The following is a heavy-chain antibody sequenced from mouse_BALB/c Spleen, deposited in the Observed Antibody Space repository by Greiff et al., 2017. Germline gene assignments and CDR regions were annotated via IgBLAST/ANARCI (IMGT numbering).Heavy chain of an antibody. CDR2: ISSGGSYT. V-gene: IGHV5-6*01. J-gene: IGHJ4*01. Sequence: EVMLVESGGDLVKPGGSLKLSCAASGFTFSSYGMSWVRQTPDKRLEWVATISSGGSYTYYPDSVKGRFTISRDNAKNTLYLQMSSLKSEDTAMYYCASHDYDYDVYAMDYWGQGTSVTVSS. CDR1: GFTFSSYG. D-gene: IGHD2-4*01. CDR3: ASHDYDYDVYAMDY.